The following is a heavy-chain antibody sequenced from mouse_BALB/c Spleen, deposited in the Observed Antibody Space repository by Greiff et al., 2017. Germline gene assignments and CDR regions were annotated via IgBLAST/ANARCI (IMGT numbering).Heavy chain of an antibody. J-gene: IGHJ2*01. Sequence: QVQLQQSGAELARPGASVKMSCKASGYSFTSYTMHWVKQRPGQGLEWIGYINPSSGYTNYNQKFKDKATLTADKSSSTAYMQLSSLTSEDSAVYYCARSGFITTVVADYWGQGTTLTVSS. CDR2: INPSSGYT. CDR1: GYSFTSYT. D-gene: IGHD1-1*01. CDR3: ARSGFITTVVADY. V-gene: IGHV1-4*01.